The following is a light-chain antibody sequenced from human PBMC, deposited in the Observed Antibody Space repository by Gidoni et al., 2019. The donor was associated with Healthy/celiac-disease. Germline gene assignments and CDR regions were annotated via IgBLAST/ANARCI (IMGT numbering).Light chain of an antibody. V-gene: IGKV3-15*01. J-gene: IGKJ2*01. Sequence: EIVMTQSPATLSVSPGERATLSCRASQSVSSNLAWYQQKPGQAPRLLIYGASTRATGIPARLSGSGSGTEFTLTISSLQSEDFAVYYCQHSTFGQGTKLEIK. CDR3: QHST. CDR2: GAS. CDR1: QSVSSN.